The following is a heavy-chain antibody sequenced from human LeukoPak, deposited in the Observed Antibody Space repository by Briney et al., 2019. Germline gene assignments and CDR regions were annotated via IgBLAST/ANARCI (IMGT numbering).Heavy chain of an antibody. Sequence: GGSLRLSCAASGFTFNFYWLTWVRQVPGKGLEWVATMNPDGSEIYYVDSVKGRFTMSRDNAKSSLYLQMNSLRAEDTAVYFCARDGGTKGFWCDHWGQGAQVTVSS. J-gene: IGHJ5*02. V-gene: IGHV3-7*01. CDR2: MNPDGSEI. D-gene: IGHD1-1*01. CDR1: GFTFNFYW. CDR3: ARDGGTKGFWCDH.